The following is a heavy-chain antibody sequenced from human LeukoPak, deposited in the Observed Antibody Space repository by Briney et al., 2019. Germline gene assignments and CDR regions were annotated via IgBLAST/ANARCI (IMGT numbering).Heavy chain of an antibody. CDR2: ISWNSGSI. D-gene: IGHD3-22*01. CDR3: AKDISYYYDSSGFNWFDP. CDR1: GFTFSSYS. Sequence: GGSLRLSCAASGFTFSSYSMNWVRQAPGKGLEWVSGISWNSGSIGYADSVKGRFTISRDNAKNSLYLQMNSLRAEDTALYYCAKDISYYYDSSGFNWFDPWGQGTLVTVSS. V-gene: IGHV3-9*01. J-gene: IGHJ5*02.